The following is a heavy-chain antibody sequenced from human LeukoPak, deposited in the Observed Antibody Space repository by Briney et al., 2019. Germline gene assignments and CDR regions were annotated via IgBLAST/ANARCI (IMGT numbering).Heavy chain of an antibody. D-gene: IGHD5-12*01. CDR2: IIGSSGTT. CDR3: AKGAYDYIEIAYFDY. V-gene: IGHV3-23*01. CDR1: GFSFNNYA. J-gene: IGHJ4*02. Sequence: GRSLRLSCVASGFSFNNYAMNWVRQAPGKGLEWVSLIIGSSGTTFYADSVKGRFTISRDKSKSTLYLQMNSLRAEDTAVYYCAKGAYDYIEIAYFDYWGQGSLVTVSS.